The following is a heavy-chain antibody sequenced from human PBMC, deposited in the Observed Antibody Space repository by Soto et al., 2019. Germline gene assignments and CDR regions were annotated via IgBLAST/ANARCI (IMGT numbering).Heavy chain of an antibody. V-gene: IGHV3-66*01. CDR2: VYSGGST. Sequence: PGGSLRLSCAASGFTVSSNYMSWVRQAPGQGLEWVSVVYSGGSTYYADSVKGRFTISRDNSKNTMYLQMNSLRAEDKAVYYCATAKPLLPWLLDYWGQGTLVTVSS. CDR1: GFTVSSNY. D-gene: IGHD2-15*01. CDR3: ATAKPLLPWLLDY. J-gene: IGHJ4*02.